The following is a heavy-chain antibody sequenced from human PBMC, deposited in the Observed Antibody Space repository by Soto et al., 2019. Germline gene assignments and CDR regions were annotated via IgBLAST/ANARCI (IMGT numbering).Heavy chain of an antibody. J-gene: IGHJ6*02. CDR1: GYTFTSYY. V-gene: IGHV1-8*01. CDR2: MNPNSGNT. D-gene: IGHD5-12*01. CDR3: ARGLRSAWLQLFPSRHGMDV. Sequence: ASVKVSCKASGYTFTSYYINWVRQATGQGLEWMGWMNPNSGNTGYAQKFQGRVTMTRNTSISTAYMELSSLRSEDTAVYYCARGLRSAWLQLFPSRHGMDVWGQGTTVTVSS.